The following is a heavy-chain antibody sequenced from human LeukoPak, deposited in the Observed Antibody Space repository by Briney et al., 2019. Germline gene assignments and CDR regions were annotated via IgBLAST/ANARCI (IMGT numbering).Heavy chain of an antibody. J-gene: IGHJ5*02. D-gene: IGHD3-9*01. Sequence: GGSLRLSCAASGFTFSPYAMSWVRQAPGKGLEWVSVISGGGGRTYYAASVKGRFTISRDNSKNTLYLQMNSLRAEDTAVYYCAKDHRYFDWLGYNWFDPWGQGTLVTVSS. CDR1: GFTFSPYA. CDR2: ISGGGGRT. CDR3: AKDHRYFDWLGYNWFDP. V-gene: IGHV3-23*01.